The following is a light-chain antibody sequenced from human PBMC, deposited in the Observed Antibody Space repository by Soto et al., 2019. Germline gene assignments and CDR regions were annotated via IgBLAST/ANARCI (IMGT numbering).Light chain of an antibody. CDR3: QQYGSSPLT. CDR1: QSVSFSY. V-gene: IGKV3-20*01. J-gene: IGKJ4*01. CDR2: GAS. Sequence: EIVLTQSPGTLSLSPGDGATLSCRASQSVSFSYLAWYQQKPGQAPRLLIYGASSRATGIPDRFSGSAPGTDFTLTISRLEPDDFSVYYCQQYGSSPLTFGGGTQVEI.